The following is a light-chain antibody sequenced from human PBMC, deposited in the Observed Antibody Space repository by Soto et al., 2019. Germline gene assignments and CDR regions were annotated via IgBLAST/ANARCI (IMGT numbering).Light chain of an antibody. CDR1: QGISNY. CDR2: AAS. V-gene: IGKV1-27*01. J-gene: IGKJ3*01. CDR3: QKYNSALLFT. Sequence: DIQMTQSPSSLSASVGDRVTITCRASQGISNYLAWYQQKPGKVPKLLIYAASTLQSGVPSRFSGSGSGTDFTLPISSLQPEDVATYYCQKYNSALLFTFGPGTKVDIK.